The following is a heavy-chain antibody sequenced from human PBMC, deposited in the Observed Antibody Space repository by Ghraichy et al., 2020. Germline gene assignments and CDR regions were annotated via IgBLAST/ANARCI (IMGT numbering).Heavy chain of an antibody. J-gene: IGHJ3*02. CDR2: IRSGSEYI. D-gene: IGHD2-21*01. V-gene: IGHV3-21*01. Sequence: GESPNISCAASGFTFSSFRMAWVRQAPGKGLEWVSSIRSGSEYIYSADSVKGRFTISRDNANKVLYLQMNSLRAEDTAVYYCARDVGVIWAFDIWGQGTLVSVSS. CDR3: ARDVGVIWAFDI. CDR1: GFTFSSFR.